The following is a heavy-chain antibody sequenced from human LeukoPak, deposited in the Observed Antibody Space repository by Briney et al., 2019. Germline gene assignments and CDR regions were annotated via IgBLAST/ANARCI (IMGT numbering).Heavy chain of an antibody. D-gene: IGHD4-17*01. Sequence: GGSLRLSCAASGFTFSSYSMNWVRQAPGKGLEWVSSITSGSSYIYYADSVKGRFTISRDNAKNSLYLQMNSLRAEDTAVYFCATWDDYGDFVAFEYWGQGTLVTVSS. CDR3: ATWDDYGDFVAFEY. CDR2: ITSGSSYI. V-gene: IGHV3-21*06. CDR1: GFTFSSYS. J-gene: IGHJ4*02.